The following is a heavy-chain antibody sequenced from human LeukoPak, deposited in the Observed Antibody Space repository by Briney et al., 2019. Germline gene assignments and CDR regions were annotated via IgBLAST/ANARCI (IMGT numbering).Heavy chain of an antibody. J-gene: IGHJ5*02. Sequence: ASVKVSCKASGGTFSSYAISWVRQAPGQGLEWMGRIIPILGIANYAQKFQGRVTITADKSTSTAYMELSSLRSEDTAVYYCARDRQLDSNWFDPWGQGTLVTVSS. V-gene: IGHV1-69*04. CDR3: ARDRQLDSNWFDP. D-gene: IGHD6-6*01. CDR2: IIPILGIA. CDR1: GGTFSSYA.